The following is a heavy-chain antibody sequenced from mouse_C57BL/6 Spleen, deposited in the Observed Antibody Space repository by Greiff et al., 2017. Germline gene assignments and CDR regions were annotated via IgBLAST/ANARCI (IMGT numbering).Heavy chain of an antibody. J-gene: IGHJ3*01. CDR3: ARITTVVAFAY. Sequence: VQLKESGPGLVQPSQSLSITCTVSGFSLTSYGVHWVRQSPGKGLEWLGVIWSSGSTDYNAAFISRLSISKDNSKSQVFFKMNSLQADDTAIYYCARITTVVAFAYWGQGTLVTVSA. CDR2: IWSSGST. V-gene: IGHV2-2*01. CDR1: GFSLTSYG. D-gene: IGHD1-1*01.